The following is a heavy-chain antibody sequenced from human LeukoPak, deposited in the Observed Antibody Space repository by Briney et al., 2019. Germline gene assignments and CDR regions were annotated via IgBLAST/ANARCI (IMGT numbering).Heavy chain of an antibody. V-gene: IGHV1-18*01. D-gene: IGHD3-9*01. CDR1: GYTFTSYG. Sequence: ASVKVSCKASGYTFTSYGISWVRQAPGQGLEWMGWISAYNGNTNYAQKLQGRVTMTTDTSTSTAYMELRSLRSDDTAVYYCASRSVSFTYYDILTGRREDYWGQGTLVTVSS. CDR2: ISAYNGNT. CDR3: ASRSVSFTYYDILTGRREDY. J-gene: IGHJ4*02.